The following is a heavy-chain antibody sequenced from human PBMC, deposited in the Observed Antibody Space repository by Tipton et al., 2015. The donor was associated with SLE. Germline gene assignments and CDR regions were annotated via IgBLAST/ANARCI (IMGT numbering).Heavy chain of an antibody. D-gene: IGHD3-16*02. CDR1: GFTFSPYA. V-gene: IGHV3-23*01. J-gene: IGHJ5*02. CDR3: TKDCPSLTWFGD. Sequence: SLRLSCAASGFTFSPYAMSWVRQAPGKGLEWVSGCSDTGGSTYYADSVQGPFTIPRDNSNNTPSLQMNILSAGETAVYNCTKDCPSLTWFGDWGQGALVTVSS. CDR2: CSDTGGST.